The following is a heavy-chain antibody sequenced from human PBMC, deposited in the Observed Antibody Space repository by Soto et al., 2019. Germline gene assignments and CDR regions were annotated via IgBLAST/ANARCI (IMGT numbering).Heavy chain of an antibody. V-gene: IGHV3-49*03. CDR2: IRSKAYGGTT. CDR3: TRDLMYPPGGYYYYYMDV. D-gene: IGHD3-16*01. Sequence: GGSLRLSCTASGFTFGDYAMSWFRQAPGKGLEWVGFIRSKAYGGTTEYAASVKGRFTISRDDSKSIAYLQMNSLKTEDTAVYYCTRDLMYPPGGYYYYYMDVWGKGTTVTVSS. CDR1: GFTFGDYA. J-gene: IGHJ6*03.